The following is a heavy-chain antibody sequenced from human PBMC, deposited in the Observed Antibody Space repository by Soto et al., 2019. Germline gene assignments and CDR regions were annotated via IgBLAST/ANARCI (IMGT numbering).Heavy chain of an antibody. J-gene: IGHJ6*02. D-gene: IGHD6-6*01. CDR1: GYSFTSYW. CDR2: IDPSDSYT. CDR3: ARLAARRDYYYYGMDV. V-gene: IGHV5-10-1*01. Sequence: PGESLKISCNGSGYSFTSYWISWVRQMPGKGLEWMGRIDPSDSYTNYSPSFQGHVTISADKSISTAYLQWSSLKASDTAMYYCARLAARRDYYYYGMDVWGQGTTVTVSS.